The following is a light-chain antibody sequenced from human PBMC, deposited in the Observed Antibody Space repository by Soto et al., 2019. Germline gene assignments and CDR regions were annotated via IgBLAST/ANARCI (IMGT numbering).Light chain of an antibody. CDR3: QQRSNWPPALS. CDR1: QSVSSD. Sequence: EIVMTQSAATLSVSPGERATLSCRASQSVSSDLAWYHQKPGQAPTLLFYGASTRASGVPARFSGGESGTDFTLTISSLEPEDFAVYYCQQRSNWPPALSFGGGTKVDI. CDR2: GAS. J-gene: IGKJ4*01. V-gene: IGKV3-11*01.